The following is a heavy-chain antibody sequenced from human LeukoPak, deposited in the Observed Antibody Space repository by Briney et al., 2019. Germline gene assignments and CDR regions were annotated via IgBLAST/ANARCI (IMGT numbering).Heavy chain of an antibody. CDR3: ARQDTNNNHADY. Sequence: PGGSLRLSCAASGFTFSSYWMSWVRQPPGKGLEWLGSIHYSGSTYYNPSLKSRVTISVDTSKNQFSLKLSSVTAADTAVYYCARQDTNNNHADYWGQGTLVTVSS. CDR1: GFTFSSYW. D-gene: IGHD5-18*01. V-gene: IGHV4-39*01. J-gene: IGHJ4*02. CDR2: IHYSGST.